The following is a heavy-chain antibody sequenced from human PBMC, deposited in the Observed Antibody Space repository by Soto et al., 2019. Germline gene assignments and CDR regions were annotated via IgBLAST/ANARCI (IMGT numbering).Heavy chain of an antibody. CDR2: IFPSGST. V-gene: IGHV4-30-2*01. D-gene: IGHD1-26*01. CDR1: GGSISSGGFS. CDR3: AREAGSWSPDGYFNL. J-gene: IGHJ2*01. Sequence: QLQLQESGAGLMKPSQTLSLTCAVSGGSISSGGFSWSWIRQPPGKGLERIGYIFPSGSTYYNPSLQSRVTIAVDTSKNQFSMNMSSVAAADTAVYYCAREAGSWSPDGYFNLWGRGTLVTVSS.